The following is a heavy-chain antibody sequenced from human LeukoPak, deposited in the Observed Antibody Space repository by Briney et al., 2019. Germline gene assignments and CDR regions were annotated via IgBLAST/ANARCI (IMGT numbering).Heavy chain of an antibody. CDR1: GYSFTSYG. Sequence: ASVKLSCNASGYSFTSYGFSWVRQAHGQGLEWMGWTNDYNGNTRYAQKLQGRVSMTTDTSTSTAYMELRSLRSDDTAVYYCARHTVTTPYYYYGMDVWGQGTTVTVSS. J-gene: IGHJ6*02. CDR2: TNDYNGNT. D-gene: IGHD4-17*01. V-gene: IGHV1-18*01. CDR3: ARHTVTTPYYYYGMDV.